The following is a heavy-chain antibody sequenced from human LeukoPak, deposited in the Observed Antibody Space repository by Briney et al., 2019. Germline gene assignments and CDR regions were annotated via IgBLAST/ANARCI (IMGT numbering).Heavy chain of an antibody. CDR2: IHYSGST. Sequence: SETLSLTCSVSGGSISSYYWSWIRQPPGKGLEWIGYIHYSGSTNYNPSLKSRVAMSVDTSKNQFSLKLSPVTAADTAVYYCARGLSYCSSTSCSRNFDYWGQGTLVTVSS. CDR3: ARGLSYCSSTSCSRNFDY. CDR1: GGSISSYY. J-gene: IGHJ4*02. V-gene: IGHV4-59*01. D-gene: IGHD2-2*01.